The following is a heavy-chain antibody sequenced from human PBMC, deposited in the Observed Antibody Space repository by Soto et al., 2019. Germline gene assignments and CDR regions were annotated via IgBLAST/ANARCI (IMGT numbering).Heavy chain of an antibody. Sequence: SETLSLICTVSGGSISSSSYYWGWIRQPPGKGLEWIGSIYYSGSTYYNPSLKSRVTISVDTSKNQFSLKLSSVTAADTAVYYCARHVFNGDYDYSGQGTLVTVSS. CDR3: ARHVFNGDYDY. V-gene: IGHV4-39*01. J-gene: IGHJ4*02. CDR2: IYYSGST. CDR1: GGSISSSSYY. D-gene: IGHD4-17*01.